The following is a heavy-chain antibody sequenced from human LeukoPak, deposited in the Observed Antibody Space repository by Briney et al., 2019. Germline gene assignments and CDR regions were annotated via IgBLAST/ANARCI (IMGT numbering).Heavy chain of an antibody. Sequence: GGSLRLSCAASGFTFSNSWMHWVRQTPGKGLIWVSRINRDGSGTNYADSVKGRFTISRDNSKNTLYLQMNSLRADDTAVYYCARDLSYGLDYCGQGALVTVSS. J-gene: IGHJ4*02. V-gene: IGHV3-74*01. CDR2: INRDGSGT. D-gene: IGHD3-16*01. CDR3: ARDLSYGLDY. CDR1: GFTFSNSW.